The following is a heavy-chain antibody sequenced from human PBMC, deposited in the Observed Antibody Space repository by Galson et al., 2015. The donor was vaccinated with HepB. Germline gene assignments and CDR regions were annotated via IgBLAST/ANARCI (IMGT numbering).Heavy chain of an antibody. D-gene: IGHD6-13*01. J-gene: IGHJ6*03. CDR1: GYTFTSYG. Sequence: SVKVSCKASGYTFTSYGISWVRQAPGQGLEWMGWISAYNGNTNYAQKLQGRVTMTTDTSTSTAYMELRSLRSDDTAVYYCARDSIAAAGTYYYYYMDVWGKGTTVTVSS. CDR3: ARDSIAAAGTYYYYYMDV. V-gene: IGHV1-18*01. CDR2: ISAYNGNT.